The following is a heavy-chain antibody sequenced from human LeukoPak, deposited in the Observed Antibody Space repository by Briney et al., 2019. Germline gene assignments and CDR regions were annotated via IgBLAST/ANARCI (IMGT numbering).Heavy chain of an antibody. Sequence: SETLSLTCTVSGSSISSGDHYWGWIRQHPGKGLEWIGYIYYSGSTHYNPSLKSRVTISVDTSKNHFSLKLRSVTAADTAVYYCAREVIVEVVTARVFDPWGQGTLVTVSS. CDR1: GSSISSGDHY. CDR3: AREVIVEVVTARVFDP. D-gene: IGHD2-21*02. V-gene: IGHV4-31*03. J-gene: IGHJ5*02. CDR2: IYYSGST.